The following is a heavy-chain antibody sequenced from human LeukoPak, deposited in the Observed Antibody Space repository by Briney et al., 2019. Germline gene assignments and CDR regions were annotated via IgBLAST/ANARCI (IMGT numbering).Heavy chain of an antibody. J-gene: IGHJ6*02. Sequence: ASVKVSCKASGYTFTSYYMHWVRQAPGQGLEWMGIINPSGGSTSYAQKFQGRVTMTRDTSTSTVYMELSSLRSEDTAVYYCARGLGSSWYDYYYYYGIDVWGQGTTVTVSS. CDR3: ARGLGSSWYDYYYYYGIDV. CDR2: INPSGGST. CDR1: GYTFTSYY. D-gene: IGHD6-13*01. V-gene: IGHV1-46*01.